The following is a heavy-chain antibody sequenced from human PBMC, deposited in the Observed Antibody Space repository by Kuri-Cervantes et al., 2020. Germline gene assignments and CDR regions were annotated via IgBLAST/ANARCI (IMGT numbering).Heavy chain of an antibody. CDR2: ISYDGSNK. J-gene: IGHJ4*02. CDR1: GFTFSSYG. D-gene: IGHD6-19*01. Sequence: GESLKISCAASGFTFSSYGMHWVRRAPGKGLEWVAVISYDGSNKYYADSVKGRFTISRDNSKNTLYLQMNSLRAEDTAVYYCAKGARAVAGMYYFDYWGQGTLVTVSS. CDR3: AKGARAVAGMYYFDY. V-gene: IGHV3-30*18.